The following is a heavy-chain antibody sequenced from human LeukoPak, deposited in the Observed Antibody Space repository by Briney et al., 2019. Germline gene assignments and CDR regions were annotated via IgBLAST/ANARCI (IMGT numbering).Heavy chain of an antibody. J-gene: IGHJ4*02. CDR2: ITDSGDGP. CDR1: GFTFSSSA. CDR3: AKDSPVATR. D-gene: IGHD1-26*01. Sequence: GGSLRLSCGASGFTFSSSAMSWVRQAPGRGLEWVSSITDSGDGPYYADSVKGRFTISIDDSKNTLYLQMNSLRAEDTAVYYCAKDSPVATRWGQGTLVTVSS. V-gene: IGHV3-23*01.